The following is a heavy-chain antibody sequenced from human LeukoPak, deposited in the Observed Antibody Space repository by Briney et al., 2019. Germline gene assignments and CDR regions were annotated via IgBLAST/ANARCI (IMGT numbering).Heavy chain of an antibody. CDR3: AKIAASDTGEGY. V-gene: IGHV1-46*01. CDR1: GYTFTTYS. Sequence: ASVKVSCKASGYTFTTYSMHWVRQAPGQGLEWMAIINLSGGSTDYTQKFQGRVTMTRDTSTSTVYMELSSLRSEDTAIYYCAKIAASDTGEGYWGQGTLVTVSS. CDR2: INLSGGST. J-gene: IGHJ4*02. D-gene: IGHD6-13*01.